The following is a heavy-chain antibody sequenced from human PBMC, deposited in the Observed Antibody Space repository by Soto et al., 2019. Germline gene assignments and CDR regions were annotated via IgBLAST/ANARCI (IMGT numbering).Heavy chain of an antibody. CDR2: INHSGST. V-gene: IGHV4-34*01. CDR1: GGSFSGYY. Sequence: SETLSLTCAVYGGSFSGYYWSWIRQPPGKGLEWIGEINHSGSTNYNPSLKSRVTISVDTSKNQFSLKLSSVTAADTAVYYCATTGMVATIDYWGQGTLVTVSS. D-gene: IGHD5-12*01. J-gene: IGHJ4*02. CDR3: ATTGMVATIDY.